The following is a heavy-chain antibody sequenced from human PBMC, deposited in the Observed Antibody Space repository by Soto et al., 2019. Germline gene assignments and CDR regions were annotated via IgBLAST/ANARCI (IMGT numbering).Heavy chain of an antibody. CDR2: IIPIFGTA. CDR1: GGTFSSYA. V-gene: IGHV1-69*12. D-gene: IGHD1-26*01. CDR3: ASPGGSSPEGRYYYGMDV. J-gene: IGHJ6*02. Sequence: QVQLVQSGAEVKKPGSSVKVSCKASGGTFSSYAISWVRQAPGQGLEWMGGIIPIFGTADYAQKFQGRVTITADESTSTAYMELSTLRSEDTAGYYCASPGGSSPEGRYYYGMDVWGQGTTVTVSS.